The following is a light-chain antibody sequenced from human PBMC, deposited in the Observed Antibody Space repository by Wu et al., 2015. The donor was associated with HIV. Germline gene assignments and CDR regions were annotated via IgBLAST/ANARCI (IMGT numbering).Light chain of an antibody. CDR1: QSVSSSY. CDR3: QQYATSIT. V-gene: IGKV3-20*01. J-gene: IGKJ5*01. Sequence: ELVLTQSPGTLSLSPGERVTLSCRASQSVSSSYLAWYQQKPGQAPRLLIYGASSRATGIPDRISGSGSGTAFTLTISRLEPEDFAAYYCQQYATSITFGQGTRLEIK. CDR2: GAS.